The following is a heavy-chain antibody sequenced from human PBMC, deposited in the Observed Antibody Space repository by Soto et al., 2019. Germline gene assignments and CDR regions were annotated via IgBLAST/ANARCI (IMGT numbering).Heavy chain of an antibody. Sequence: GGSLRLSCAASGFTFSIYWMTWVRQAPGKGLEWVANIKQDGSEKYYVDSVKGRFTISRDNAKNSLSLQMNSLRVEDTAVYYCARDLEGRYGYGPFEYWGQGTLVTVSS. CDR1: GFTFSIYW. CDR3: ARDLEGRYGYGPFEY. J-gene: IGHJ4*02. D-gene: IGHD5-18*01. CDR2: IKQDGSEK. V-gene: IGHV3-7*03.